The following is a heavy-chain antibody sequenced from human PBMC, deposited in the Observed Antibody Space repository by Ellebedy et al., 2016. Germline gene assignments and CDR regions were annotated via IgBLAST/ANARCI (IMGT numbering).Heavy chain of an antibody. CDR3: ARYGSGSHGAFDV. CDR1: GGSVTTTTSQ. CDR2: IDYVGNT. D-gene: IGHD3-10*01. J-gene: IGHJ3*01. Sequence: SETLSLTCTVSGGSVTTTTSQWAWIRQPPGKGLDWIGNIDYVGNTYYNPPLKSRVTISVDTSKNHFSLTLSSVTAADMAPYYCARYGSGSHGAFDVWGQGTMVTVSP. V-gene: IGHV4-39*07.